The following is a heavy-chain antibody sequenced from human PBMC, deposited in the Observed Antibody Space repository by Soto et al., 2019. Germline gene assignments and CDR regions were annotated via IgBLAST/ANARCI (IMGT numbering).Heavy chain of an antibody. CDR2: IHYSGST. J-gene: IGHJ3*02. CDR3: AKNLYGYYVNPDI. CDR1: GGSIGNYY. D-gene: IGHD3-3*01. V-gene: IGHV4-59*01. Sequence: QVQLQESGPGLVKPSETLSLTCTVSGGSIGNYYWSWIRQPPGKGLEWIGYIHYSGSTWYNPSLKSRVTISVDKSRNQFSLKLSSVTAADTVVYFCAKNLYGYYVNPDIWGQGTMVTVSS.